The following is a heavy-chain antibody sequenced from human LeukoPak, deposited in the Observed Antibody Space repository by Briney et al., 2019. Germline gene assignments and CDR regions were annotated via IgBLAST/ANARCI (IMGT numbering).Heavy chain of an antibody. CDR1: GGSISSGNYY. D-gene: IGHD6-13*01. Sequence: PSETLSLTCTVSGGSISSGNYYWSWIRQPAGKGLEWIGRVYTSGSTNYNPSLKSRVTISVDTSKNQSSLKLSSVTAADTAVYYCARAFYSSSWLDYWGQGTLVTVSS. CDR2: VYTSGST. CDR3: ARAFYSSSWLDY. V-gene: IGHV4-61*02. J-gene: IGHJ4*02.